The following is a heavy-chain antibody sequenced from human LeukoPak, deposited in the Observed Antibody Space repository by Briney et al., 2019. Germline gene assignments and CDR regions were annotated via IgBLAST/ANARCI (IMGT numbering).Heavy chain of an antibody. CDR1: GFAFSTYA. Sequence: GGSLRLSCAASGFAFSTYAMSWVRQAPGKGLELVSGISGSGGTTYYADSVKGRFTISRDNSKNTLYLQLNSLRAEDTAIYYCAKDLTYYYDSTGYYFDYWGQGTLITVSS. CDR3: AKDLTYYYDSTGYYFDY. V-gene: IGHV3-23*01. CDR2: ISGSGGTT. D-gene: IGHD3-22*01. J-gene: IGHJ4*02.